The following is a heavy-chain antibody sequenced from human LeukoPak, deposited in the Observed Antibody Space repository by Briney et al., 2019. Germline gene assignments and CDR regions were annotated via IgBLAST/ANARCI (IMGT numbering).Heavy chain of an antibody. CDR1: GFPFSRYW. CDR3: ARDADYGDWGGIDP. Sequence: GGSLRLSCAASGFPFSRYWMHWVRQAPGKGLVWVSRINSDGSRISYADSVKGRFTISRDNAKNTLYLQMNSLRAEDTAVYYCARDADYGDWGGIDPWGQGTLVTVSS. V-gene: IGHV3-74*01. D-gene: IGHD4-17*01. J-gene: IGHJ5*02. CDR2: INSDGSRI.